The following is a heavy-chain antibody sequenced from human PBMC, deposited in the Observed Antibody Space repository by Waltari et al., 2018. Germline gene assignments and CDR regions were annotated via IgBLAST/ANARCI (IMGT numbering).Heavy chain of an antibody. V-gene: IGHV3-21*03. Sequence: EVRLAASGGGLVKPGGSLRLSFTASVFDFRAYDMNWVRQAPGTGLEWVSSIGGTHSNIFYADSVKGRFTVSRDNAKNSLYLQMDNLRAEDSGLYFCTRDLYGSGGDWFDPWGQGTLVTVSS. CDR2: IGGTHSNI. CDR3: TRDLYGSGGDWFDP. D-gene: IGHD3-10*01. J-gene: IGHJ5*02. CDR1: VFDFRAYD.